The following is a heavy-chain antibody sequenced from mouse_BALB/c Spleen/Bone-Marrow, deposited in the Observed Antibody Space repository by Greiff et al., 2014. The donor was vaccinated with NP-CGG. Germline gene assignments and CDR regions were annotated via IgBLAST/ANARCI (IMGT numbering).Heavy chain of an antibody. Sequence: VKLMESGAELMKPGASVKISCKATGYTFSSYWIEWVKQRPGHGLEWIGEILPGSGSTNYNEKFKGKATFTADTSSNTAYMQLSSLTSEDSAVYYGAGGGVRGGYWYFDVWGAGTTVTVSS. V-gene: IGHV1-9*01. CDR1: GYTFSSYW. CDR2: ILPGSGST. J-gene: IGHJ1*01. CDR3: AGGGVRGGYWYFDV.